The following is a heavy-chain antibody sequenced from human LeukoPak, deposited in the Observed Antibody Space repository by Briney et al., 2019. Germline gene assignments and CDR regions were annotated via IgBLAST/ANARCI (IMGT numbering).Heavy chain of an antibody. CDR3: ARGSMVRGVISYGMDV. V-gene: IGHV4-61*02. CDR1: NGSISSGNYH. CDR2: IYSGGST. J-gene: IGHJ6*02. D-gene: IGHD3-10*01. Sequence: SETLSLTCTVSNGSISSGNYHWNWMRQPAGKGPEWIGRIYSGGSTNYNPSLKSRVTISVDKSKNQFSLKLSSVTAADTAVYYCARGSMVRGVISYGMDVWGQGTTVTVSS.